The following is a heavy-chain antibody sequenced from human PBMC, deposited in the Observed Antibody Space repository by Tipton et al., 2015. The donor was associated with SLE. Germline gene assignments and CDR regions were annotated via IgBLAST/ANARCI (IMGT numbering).Heavy chain of an antibody. Sequence: TLSLTCAVYGGSFSSYYWSWIRQPPGKGLEWIAEINHSGSTNYNPSLKSRVTISVDTSQNQFSLKLSSVTAADTAVYYCARNRIVADWHFDLWGRGTLVTVSS. CDR2: INHSGST. D-gene: IGHD1-26*01. CDR3: ARNRIVADWHFDL. V-gene: IGHV4-34*01. J-gene: IGHJ2*01. CDR1: GGSFSSYY.